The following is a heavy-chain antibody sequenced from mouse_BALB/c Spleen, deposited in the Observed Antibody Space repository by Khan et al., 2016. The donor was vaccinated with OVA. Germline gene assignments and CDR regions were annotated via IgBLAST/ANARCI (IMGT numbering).Heavy chain of an antibody. CDR1: GYSITSGYF. CDR3: ARGGSSGPAWFAY. J-gene: IGHJ3*01. D-gene: IGHD3-1*01. V-gene: IGHV3-6*02. Sequence: EVQLQESGPGLVKPSQSLSLTCSVTGYSITSGYFWNWIRQFPGNKLEWMGYIRYDGNSNYNPSLKNRIPITRDTSKNQFFLKLNSVTPEDTATYYCARGGSSGPAWFAYWGQGTLVTVSA. CDR2: IRYDGNS.